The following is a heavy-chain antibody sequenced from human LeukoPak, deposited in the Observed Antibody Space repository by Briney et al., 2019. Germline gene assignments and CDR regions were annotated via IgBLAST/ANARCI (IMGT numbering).Heavy chain of an antibody. Sequence: ASVKVSCKASGYTFTGYYMHWVRQAPGQGLEWMGWINPNSGGTNYAQKFQGRVTMTRDTSISTAYMEPSRLRSDDTAVYYCAKDVRHRYGYELRYYFDYWGQGTLVTVSS. D-gene: IGHD5-18*01. CDR2: INPNSGGT. CDR3: AKDVRHRYGYELRYYFDY. CDR1: GYTFTGYY. V-gene: IGHV1-2*02. J-gene: IGHJ4*02.